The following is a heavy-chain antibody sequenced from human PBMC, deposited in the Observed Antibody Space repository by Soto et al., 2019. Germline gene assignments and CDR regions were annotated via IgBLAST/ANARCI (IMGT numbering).Heavy chain of an antibody. CDR2: IHVPGGDA. V-gene: IGHV3-23*01. Sequence: GGSLRLSCVASGFTFTSSAMSWVRQTPEKGLEWVSLIHVPGGDAYHADSVKGRFSISIDNSKNTVYLQMNSLRAEDTAVYYCGKGRSYYYYYGMDVWGQGTTVTVSS. D-gene: IGHD1-26*01. CDR1: GFTFTSSA. CDR3: GKGRSYYYYYGMDV. J-gene: IGHJ6*02.